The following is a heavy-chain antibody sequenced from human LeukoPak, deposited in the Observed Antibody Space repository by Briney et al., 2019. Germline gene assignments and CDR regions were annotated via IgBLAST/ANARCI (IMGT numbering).Heavy chain of an antibody. V-gene: IGHV1-69*04. CDR3: ARDMYSSGWPTLFDY. D-gene: IGHD6-19*01. CDR1: GGTFSSYT. Sequence: GASVKVSCKASGGTFSSYTISWLRQAPGQGLEWMGMIIPILGIANYAQKFQGRVTITADKSTSTAYMELSSLRSEDTAVYYCARDMYSSGWPTLFDYWGQGTLVTVSS. J-gene: IGHJ4*02. CDR2: IIPILGIA.